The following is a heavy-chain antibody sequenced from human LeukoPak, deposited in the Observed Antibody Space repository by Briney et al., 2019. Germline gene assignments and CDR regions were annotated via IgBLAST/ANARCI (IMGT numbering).Heavy chain of an antibody. V-gene: IGHV3-7*01. J-gene: IGHJ4*02. CDR2: IKQDGSEK. Sequence: GGSLRLFCAASRFTFSNHWMSCVPQAPGKGLEWVANIKQDGSEKYYVDSVKGRFTISRDNAKNSLYLQMNSLRGEDTAVYYCESSSREYWGQGTLVTVSS. CDR1: RFTFSNHW. CDR3: ESSSREY. D-gene: IGHD6-13*01.